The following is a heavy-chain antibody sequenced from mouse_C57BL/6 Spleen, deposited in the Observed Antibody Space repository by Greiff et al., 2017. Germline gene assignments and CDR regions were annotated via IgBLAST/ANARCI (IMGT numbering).Heavy chain of an antibody. V-gene: IGHV1-53*01. CDR3: ARGAAQATGWFAY. J-gene: IGHJ3*01. D-gene: IGHD3-2*02. CDR1: GYTFTDYY. CDR2: INPSNGGT. Sequence: QVQLQQSGAELVKPGASVKISCKASGYTFTDYYINWVKQRPGQGLEWIGNINPSNGGTNYNEKFKSKATLTVDKSSSTAYMQLSSLTSEDSAVYYCARGAAQATGWFAYWGQGTLVTVSA.